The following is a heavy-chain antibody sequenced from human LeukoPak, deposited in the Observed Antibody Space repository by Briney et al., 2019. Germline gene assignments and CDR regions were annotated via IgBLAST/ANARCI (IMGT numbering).Heavy chain of an antibody. Sequence: PGRSLRLSCAASGFTFDDYAMHWVRHAPGKGLEWVSGISWNSGSIGYADSVKGRFTISRDNAKNSLYLQMNSLRAEDTAVYYCAKDSSYGGNGIDYWGQGTLVTVSS. CDR3: AKDSSYGGNGIDY. D-gene: IGHD4-23*01. CDR1: GFTFDDYA. V-gene: IGHV3-9*01. J-gene: IGHJ4*02. CDR2: ISWNSGSI.